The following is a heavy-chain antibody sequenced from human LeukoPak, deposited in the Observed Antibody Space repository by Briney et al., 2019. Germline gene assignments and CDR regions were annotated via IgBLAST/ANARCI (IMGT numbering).Heavy chain of an antibody. V-gene: IGHV3-11*04. D-gene: IGHD4-17*01. CDR1: GFTFSDYY. CDR3: ARVRMTTVTVYYFDY. CDR2: ISSSGSTI. J-gene: IGHJ4*02. Sequence: GGSLRLSCAASGFTFSDYYMSWIRQAPGKGLEWVSYISSSGSTIYYAGSVKGRFTISRDNAKNSLYLQMNSLRAEDTAVYYCARVRMTTVTVYYFDYWGQGTLVTVSS.